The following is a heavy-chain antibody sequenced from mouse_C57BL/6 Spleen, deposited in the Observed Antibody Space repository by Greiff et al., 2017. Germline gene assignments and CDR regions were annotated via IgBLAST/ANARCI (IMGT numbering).Heavy chain of an antibody. CDR1: GFTFSDYG. CDR2: ISSGSSTI. D-gene: IGHD1-1*01. V-gene: IGHV5-17*01. Sequence: EVQLVESGGGLVKPGGSLKLSCAASGFTFSDYGMHWVRQAPEKGLEWVAYISSGSSTIYYADTVKGRFTISRDNAKNTLFLQMTSRRSEDTAMYYCARSITTVAYWYFDVWGTGTTVTVSS. J-gene: IGHJ1*03. CDR3: ARSITTVAYWYFDV.